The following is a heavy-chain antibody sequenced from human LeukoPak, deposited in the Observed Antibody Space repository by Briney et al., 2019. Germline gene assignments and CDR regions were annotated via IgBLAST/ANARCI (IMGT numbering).Heavy chain of an antibody. V-gene: IGHV1-69*05. Sequence: ASVKVSCKASGGTFSSYAISWVRQAPGQGLEWMGRIIPIFGTANYAQKFQGRVTIITDESTSTAYMELSSLRSKDTAVYYCARDRANLHWFDPWGQGTLVTVSS. CDR3: ARDRANLHWFDP. D-gene: IGHD4/OR15-4a*01. CDR2: IIPIFGTA. CDR1: GGTFSSYA. J-gene: IGHJ5*02.